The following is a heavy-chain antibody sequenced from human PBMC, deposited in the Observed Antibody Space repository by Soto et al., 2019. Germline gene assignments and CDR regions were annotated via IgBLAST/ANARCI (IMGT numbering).Heavy chain of an antibody. CDR1: GGSISSSSYY. V-gene: IGHV4-39*02. D-gene: IGHD3-22*01. J-gene: IGHJ4*02. Sequence: SETLSLTCTVSGGSISSSSYYWGWIRQPPGKGLEWIGSIYYSGSTYYNPSLKSRVTISVDTSKNQFSLKLSSVTAADTAVYYCARDAIYYDSSGYYYENFDYWGQGTLVTVSS. CDR3: ARDAIYYDSSGYYYENFDY. CDR2: IYYSGST.